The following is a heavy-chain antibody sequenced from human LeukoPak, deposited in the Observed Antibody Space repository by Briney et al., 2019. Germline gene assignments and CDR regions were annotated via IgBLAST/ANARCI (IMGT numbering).Heavy chain of an antibody. Sequence: GGSLRLSCAASGFSFSDAWMNWVRQAPGKGLEWVGHIRSKADGGTPDYIAPVKGRFTIPRDNSKNTLFLQMNNLRPEDTAVYYCVKDLNGTWSFDYWGQGTLVTVSS. CDR3: VKDLNGTWSFDY. J-gene: IGHJ4*02. CDR1: GFSFSDAW. D-gene: IGHD2-8*01. V-gene: IGHV3-15*07. CDR2: IRSKADGGTP.